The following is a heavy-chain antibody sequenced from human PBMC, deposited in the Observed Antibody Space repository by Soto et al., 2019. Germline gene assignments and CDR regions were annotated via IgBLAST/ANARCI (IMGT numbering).Heavy chain of an antibody. J-gene: IGHJ5*02. CDR1: GGTFSSYA. V-gene: IGHV1-69*12. Sequence: QVQLVQSGAEVKKPGSSVKVSCKASGGTFSSYAISWVRQAPGQGLEWMGGIIPIFGTANYAQKFQGRVTITADESTSTAYLELSSLRSEDTAVYYCTCSSSSGVWFDPWGQGTLVIVSS. CDR3: TCSSSSGVWFDP. D-gene: IGHD6-6*01. CDR2: IIPIFGTA.